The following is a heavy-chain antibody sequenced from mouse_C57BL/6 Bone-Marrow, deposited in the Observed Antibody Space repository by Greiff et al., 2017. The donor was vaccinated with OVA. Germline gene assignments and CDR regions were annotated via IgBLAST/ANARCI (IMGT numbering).Heavy chain of an antibody. CDR2: ISSGGSYT. V-gene: IGHV5-6*02. CDR3: ARHQAWFAY. CDR1: GFTFSSYG. J-gene: IGHJ3*01. Sequence: EVKLVESGGDLVKPGGSLKLSCAASGFTFSSYGMSWVRQTPDKRLEWVATISSGGSYTYYPDSVKGRVTISRDNAKNTLYLQMSSLKSEDTSMYYCARHQAWFAYWGQGTLVTVSA.